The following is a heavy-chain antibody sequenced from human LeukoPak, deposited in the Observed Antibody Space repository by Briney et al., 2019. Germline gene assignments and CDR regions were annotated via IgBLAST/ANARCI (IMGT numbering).Heavy chain of an antibody. J-gene: IGHJ5*02. CDR1: GYTFTRYY. D-gene: IGHD4-17*01. Sequence: GASEIFSCKASGYTFTRYYIHWVQQAPGQGLEWMGIINPSGGPANYGQKNHGNSTMTRDTSTSTVYMEQNSLKSEDTAVYYCARGPPTTMTNRYFGLFDLWARVNALTVSS. CDR2: INPSGGPA. V-gene: IGHV1-46*01. CDR3: ARGPPTTMTNRYFGLFDL.